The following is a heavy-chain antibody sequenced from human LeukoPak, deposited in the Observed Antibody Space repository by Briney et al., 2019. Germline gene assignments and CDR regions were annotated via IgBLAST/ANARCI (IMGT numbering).Heavy chain of an antibody. Sequence: SETLSLTFTVSGGSISSGRYYWGWIRQPPGKGLEWIGSISYGGSTYYHPSLKSRVTMSVDTSKNHFSLKLSSVTAADTAVYSYARLIFYSDKITWGKGTLVTVSS. V-gene: IGHV4-39*02. CDR2: ISYGGST. D-gene: IGHD4-11*01. CDR1: GGSISSGRYY. J-gene: IGHJ4*02. CDR3: ARLIFYSDKIT.